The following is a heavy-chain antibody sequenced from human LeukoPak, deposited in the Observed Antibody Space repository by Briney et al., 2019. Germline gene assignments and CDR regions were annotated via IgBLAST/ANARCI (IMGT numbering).Heavy chain of an antibody. V-gene: IGHV1-2*02. CDR1: GYNFTGYH. Sequence: ASVKDSCKASGYNFTGYHIHWGRQAPGQGLEWMGWINPNSGGTNYAQKFQGRVTMTRDTSISTAYMELSRLRSDDTAVYYCARDRLVAARPGDYYYYGMDVWGQGTTVTVSS. J-gene: IGHJ6*02. D-gene: IGHD6-6*01. CDR2: INPNSGGT. CDR3: ARDRLVAARPGDYYYYGMDV.